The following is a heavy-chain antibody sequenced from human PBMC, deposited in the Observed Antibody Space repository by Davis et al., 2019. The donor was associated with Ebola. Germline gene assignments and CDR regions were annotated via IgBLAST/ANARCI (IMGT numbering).Heavy chain of an antibody. J-gene: IGHJ5*02. CDR2: IYHSGST. CDR3: AGQKIGVTGSIAPNNWFDP. V-gene: IGHV4-38-2*02. Sequence: MPSETLSLTCTVSGYSISSGYYWGWIRQPPGKGLEWIGSIYHSGSTYYNPSLKSRVTISVDTSKNQFSLKLSSVAAADTAVYYCAGQKIGVTGSIAPNNWFDPWGQGTLVTVSS. D-gene: IGHD1-20*01. CDR1: GYSISSGYY.